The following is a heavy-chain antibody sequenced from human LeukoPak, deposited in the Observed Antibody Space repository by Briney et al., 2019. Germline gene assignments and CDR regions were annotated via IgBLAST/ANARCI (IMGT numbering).Heavy chain of an antibody. D-gene: IGHD3-10*01. J-gene: IGHJ4*02. CDR2: ISSSSSNI. CDR3: ARAPGSGTQGYYFDY. Sequence: GGSLRLSCAASGFTFSNAWMSWVRQAPGKGLEWVSSISSSSSNIYYADSVKGRFTISRDNAKNSLYLQMNSLTAEDTAVYYCARAPGSGTQGYYFDYWGQGTLVTVSS. CDR1: GFTFSNAW. V-gene: IGHV3-21*01.